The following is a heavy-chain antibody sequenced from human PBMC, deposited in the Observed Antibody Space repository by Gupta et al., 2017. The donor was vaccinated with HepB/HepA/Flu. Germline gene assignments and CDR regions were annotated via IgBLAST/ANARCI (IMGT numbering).Heavy chain of an antibody. CDR3: VKDSVGELLSNSLILDYYGMEV. CDR1: GFTFEDSA. V-gene: IGHV3-9*01. CDR2: INWDSRNE. J-gene: IGHJ6*02. Sequence: EVELVESGGGLVQPGRSLRLSCAASGFTFEDSAMHWVRQAPGKGLEWVSGINWDSRNEDYADSVKGRFTISRDNAKNSLFLQMSNLRPEDTALYYCVKDSVGELLSNSLILDYYGMEVWGRGTTVIVSS. D-gene: IGHD3-10*01.